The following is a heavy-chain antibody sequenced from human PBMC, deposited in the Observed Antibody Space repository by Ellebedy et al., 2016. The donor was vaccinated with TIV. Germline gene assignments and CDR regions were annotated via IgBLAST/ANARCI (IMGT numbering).Heavy chain of an antibody. J-gene: IGHJ4*02. Sequence: GGSLRLXCAASGFIFSNYAMSWVRQAPGRCLEWVSTISGTGGTTYSADTVQGRFTISRDNSKNILYLQMNSPRAEDPALYYCVKGGDYDRPDDWGQGTLVTVSS. CDR2: ISGTGGTT. V-gene: IGHV3-23*01. CDR3: VKGGDYDRPDD. D-gene: IGHD4-17*01. CDR1: GFIFSNYA.